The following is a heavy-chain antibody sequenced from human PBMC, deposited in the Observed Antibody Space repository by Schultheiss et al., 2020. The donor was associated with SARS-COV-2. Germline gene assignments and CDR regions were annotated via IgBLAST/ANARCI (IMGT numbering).Heavy chain of an antibody. D-gene: IGHD6-13*01. CDR3: AKEGASSWYDFRYFDY. CDR1: GFTFSSYG. V-gene: IGHV3-30*18. J-gene: IGHJ4*02. CDR2: ISYDGSNK. Sequence: GGSLRLSCAASGFTFSSYGMHWVRQAPGKGLEWVAVISYDGSNKYYADSVKGRFTISRDNSKNTLYLQMNSLRAEDTAVYYCAKEGASSWYDFRYFDYWGQGTLVTVS.